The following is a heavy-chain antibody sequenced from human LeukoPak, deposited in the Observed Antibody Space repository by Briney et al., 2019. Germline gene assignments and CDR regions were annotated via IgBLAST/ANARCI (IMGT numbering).Heavy chain of an antibody. V-gene: IGHV3-30*14. J-gene: IGHJ4*02. CDR1: GYTFTGYY. CDR2: IRYDGSNK. Sequence: SCKASGYTFTGYYMHWVRQAPGKGLEWVAFIRYDGSNKYYADSVKGRFTISRDNSKNTLYLQMNSLRAEDTAVYYCARRAGGYSHPYDYWGQGILVTVSS. D-gene: IGHD4-23*01. CDR3: ARRAGGYSHPYDY.